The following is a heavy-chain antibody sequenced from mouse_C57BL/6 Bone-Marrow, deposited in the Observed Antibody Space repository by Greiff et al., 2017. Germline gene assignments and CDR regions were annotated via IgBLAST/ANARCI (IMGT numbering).Heavy chain of an antibody. CDR3: ARHYGSSHWYFDV. D-gene: IGHD1-1*01. Sequence: QVQLQQSGPELVKPGASVKISCKASGYAFSSSWMNWVKQRPGKGLEWIGRIYPGDGDTNYNGKFKGKATLTADKSSSSAYMQLSSLTSEDSAVYFCARHYGSSHWYFDVWGTGTTVTVSS. CDR2: IYPGDGDT. CDR1: GYAFSSSW. J-gene: IGHJ1*03. V-gene: IGHV1-82*01.